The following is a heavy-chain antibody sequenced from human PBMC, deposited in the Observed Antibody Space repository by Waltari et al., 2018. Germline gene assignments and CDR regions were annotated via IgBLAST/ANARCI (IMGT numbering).Heavy chain of an antibody. CDR2: IRDSGVNT. CDR3: ATRVSS. Sequence: EVQLLESGGGFVQPGGSLRLSCAASGFTFSNYFMNWFRQVPGKGLEWVSAIRDSGVNTYYADSLKGRFTISRDNSKNTLYLQMNSLRADDTAIYYCATRVSSWGQGTLVTVSS. J-gene: IGHJ5*02. CDR1: GFTFSNYF. V-gene: IGHV3-23*01. D-gene: IGHD3-10*01.